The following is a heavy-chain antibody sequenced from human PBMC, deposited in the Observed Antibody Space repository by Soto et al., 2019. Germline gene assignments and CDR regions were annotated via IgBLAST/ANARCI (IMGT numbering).Heavy chain of an antibody. CDR1: GFTFSNAW. J-gene: IGHJ4*02. CDR3: TTGRIYYYDSSGYSSFDY. CDR2: IKSKTDGGTT. D-gene: IGHD3-22*01. Sequence: GGSLRLSCAASGFTFSNAWMNWVRQAPGKGLEWVGRIKSKTDGGTTDYAAPVKGRFTISRDDSKNTLYLQMNSLKTEDTAVYYCTTGRIYYYDSSGYSSFDYWGQGTLVTVSS. V-gene: IGHV3-15*07.